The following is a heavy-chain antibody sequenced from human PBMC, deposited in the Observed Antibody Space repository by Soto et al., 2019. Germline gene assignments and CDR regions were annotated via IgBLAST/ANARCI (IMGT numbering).Heavy chain of an antibody. J-gene: IGHJ4*02. CDR2: FGADGVTT. CDR1: GFTFSSYT. D-gene: IGHD4-4*01. Sequence: DVELLESGGGLVQPGGSLRLSCAASGFTFSSYTMSWVRQPPGKGLGWASVFGADGVTTYFADSVKGRFTICRDNFKNTMSLQMNSLRAEDTAVYYCAKKQKLTAGDVFFDYWGQGTPVTVAS. V-gene: IGHV3-23*01. CDR3: AKKQKLTAGDVFFDY.